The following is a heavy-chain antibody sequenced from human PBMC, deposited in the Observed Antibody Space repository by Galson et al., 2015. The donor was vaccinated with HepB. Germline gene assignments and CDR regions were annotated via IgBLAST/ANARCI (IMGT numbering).Heavy chain of an antibody. D-gene: IGHD3-16*02. Sequence: SVKVSCKASGGTFSSYTISWVRQAPGQGLEWMGRIIPILGIANYAQKFQGRVTITADKSTSTAYMELNILRTEDTAVYYCARDIYSYGTVGTMDVWGQGTTVFVSS. CDR1: GGTFSSYT. CDR2: IIPILGIA. J-gene: IGHJ6*02. CDR3: ARDIYSYGTVGTMDV. V-gene: IGHV1-69*04.